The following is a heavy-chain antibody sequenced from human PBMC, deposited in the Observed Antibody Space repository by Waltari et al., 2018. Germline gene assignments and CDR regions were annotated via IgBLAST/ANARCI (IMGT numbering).Heavy chain of an antibody. D-gene: IGHD2-8*01. CDR2: IYYSGST. CDR1: GGSLSSYY. V-gene: IGHV4-59*08. CDR3: ARMYGAFDI. J-gene: IGHJ3*02. Sequence: QVQLQESGPGLVKPSETLSHTCTVAGGSLSSYYWSWIRQPPGKGLEWIGYIYYSGSTNYNPSLKSRVTISVDTSKNQFSLKLSSVTAADTAVYYCARMYGAFDIWGQGTMVTVSS.